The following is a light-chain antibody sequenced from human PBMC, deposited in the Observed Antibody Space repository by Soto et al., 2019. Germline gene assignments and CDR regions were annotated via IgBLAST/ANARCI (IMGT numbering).Light chain of an antibody. Sequence: QSSLTQPRSVSGSPGQSVTISCAGTSSDVGAFNFVSWYQHHPGKAPKLMIYDVSKRPSGVPDRFSGSKSGNTASLTISGLLADYEADYYCSSYADRYTLVFGGGTKVTVL. CDR1: SSDVGAFNF. V-gene: IGLV2-11*01. J-gene: IGLJ2*01. CDR2: DVS. CDR3: SSYADRYTLV.